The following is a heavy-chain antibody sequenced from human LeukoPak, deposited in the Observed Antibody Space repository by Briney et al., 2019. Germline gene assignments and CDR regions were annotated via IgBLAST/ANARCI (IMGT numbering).Heavy chain of an antibody. Sequence: PGGSLRLSCATSGFYWMHWVRQAPGKGLVWVSRVNSDGSSTTYADSVKGRFTISRDNAKNSLYLQMNSLRAEDTAVYYCAELGITMIGGVWGKGTTVTISS. V-gene: IGHV3-74*01. J-gene: IGHJ6*04. CDR2: VNSDGSST. CDR3: AELGITMIGGV. D-gene: IGHD3-10*02. CDR1: GFYW.